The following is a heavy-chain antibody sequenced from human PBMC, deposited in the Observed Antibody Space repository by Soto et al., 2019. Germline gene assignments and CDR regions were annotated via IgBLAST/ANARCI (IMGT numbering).Heavy chain of an antibody. Sequence: QVQLVQSGAEEKKPGASVKVSCKASGYNFTSYALHWVRQAPGQRLEWMGWINAGNGNTKYSQKFQGRVTITRDTSASTAYMELSSLRSEDTAVFFCARAVAVPADFDYWGQGTLVTFSS. CDR1: GYNFTSYA. CDR2: INAGNGNT. V-gene: IGHV1-3*05. CDR3: ARAVAVPADFDY. D-gene: IGHD6-19*01. J-gene: IGHJ4*02.